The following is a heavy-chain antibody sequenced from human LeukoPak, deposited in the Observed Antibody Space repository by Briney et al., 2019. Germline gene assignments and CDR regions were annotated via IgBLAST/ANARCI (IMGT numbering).Heavy chain of an antibody. CDR3: ARFRNFFSDI. V-gene: IGHV4-59*12. J-gene: IGHJ3*02. Sequence: PSETLSLTCTVSGASISSYYWNWIRQPPGKGLEWIGYIYYSGNTNYNPSLKSRVTISVDTSKNQFSLKVTSVTAADTAVYYCARFRNFFSDIWGQGTMVTVSS. CDR1: GASISSYY. CDR2: IYYSGNT.